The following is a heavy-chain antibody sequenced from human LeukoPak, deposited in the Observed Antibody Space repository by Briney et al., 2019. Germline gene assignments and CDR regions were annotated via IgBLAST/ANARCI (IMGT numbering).Heavy chain of an antibody. V-gene: IGHV1-24*01. CDR3: ARGGLCSGGSCYDFDY. CDR2: FDPEDGET. CDR1: GYTLTELS. Sequence: ASVKVSCKVSGYTLTELSMHWVRQAPGKGLEWMGGFDPEDGETIYAQKFQGRVTMTRNTSISTAYMELSSLRSEDTAVYYCARGGLCSGGSCYDFDYWGQGTLVTVSS. D-gene: IGHD2-15*01. J-gene: IGHJ4*02.